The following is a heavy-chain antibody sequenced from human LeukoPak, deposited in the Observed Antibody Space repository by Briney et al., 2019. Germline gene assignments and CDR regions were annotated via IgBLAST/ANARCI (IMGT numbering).Heavy chain of an antibody. CDR3: ATTPIVGATTRDS. J-gene: IGHJ4*02. CDR2: IFYSGTT. CDR1: GDSVSSSSYY. Sequence: SETLSLTCSVSGDSVSSSSYYWGWIRQSPGRGLEWIGSIFYSGTTYYNPSLKGRVTISVDTSKNQFSLKLNSVTAADTAVYYCATTPIVGATTRDSWGQGTLVTVSS. D-gene: IGHD1-26*01. V-gene: IGHV4-39*01.